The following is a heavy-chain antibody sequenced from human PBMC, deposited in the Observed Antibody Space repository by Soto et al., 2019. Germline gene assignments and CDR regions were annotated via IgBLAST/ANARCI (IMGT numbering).Heavy chain of an antibody. Sequence: QVQLVQSGAEVKKPGASVKVSCKTSGYTFTSYDIHWVRQATGQGPEWMGWMNPYSGNTVHAQKFQGRIIMTRNTSMSTASMELSSLRSEDTAVYYCARTRFGAVAGTWGQGTLVTVSS. CDR3: ARTRFGAVAGT. D-gene: IGHD6-19*01. J-gene: IGHJ5*02. CDR2: MNPYSGNT. V-gene: IGHV1-8*01. CDR1: GYTFTSYD.